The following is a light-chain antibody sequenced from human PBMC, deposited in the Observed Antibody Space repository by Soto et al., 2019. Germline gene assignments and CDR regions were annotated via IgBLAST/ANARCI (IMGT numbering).Light chain of an antibody. CDR1: SGDIGSYNR. CDR2: EVT. Sequence: QSALTQPASVCGSPGQSITISCTGTSGDIGSYNRVSWYQQHPGKAPKLIIYEVTDRPSGVSNRFSGSKSGNTASLTISGLQAEDEAEYYCSSYTNINTRACVFGTGTQLTVL. V-gene: IGLV2-14*01. CDR3: SSYTNINTRACV. J-gene: IGLJ7*01.